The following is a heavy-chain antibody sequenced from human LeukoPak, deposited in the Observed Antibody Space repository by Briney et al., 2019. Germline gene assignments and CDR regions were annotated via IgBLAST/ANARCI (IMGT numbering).Heavy chain of an antibody. CDR1: GYTFTSYA. D-gene: IGHD3-22*01. CDR3: ARGGYDSSGLHAFDI. Sequence: SVKVSCKASGYTFTSYAISWVRQAPGQGLEWMGWIIPIFGTANYAQKFQGRVTITADESTSTAYMELSSLRSEDTAVYYCARGGYDSSGLHAFDIWGQGTMVTVSS. V-gene: IGHV1-69*13. J-gene: IGHJ3*02. CDR2: IIPIFGTA.